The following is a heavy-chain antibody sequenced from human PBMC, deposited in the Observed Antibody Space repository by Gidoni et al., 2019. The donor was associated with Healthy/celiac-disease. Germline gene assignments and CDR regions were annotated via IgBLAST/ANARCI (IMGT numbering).Heavy chain of an antibody. J-gene: IGHJ6*02. V-gene: IGHV3-53*02. CDR1: GFTVSSNY. CDR3: ARDRRAWDWSSGWPRDYYYGMDV. D-gene: IGHD6-19*01. Sequence: EVQLVETGGGLIQPGGSLRLSCAASGFTVSSNYMSWVRQAPGKGLEWVSVIYSGGSTYYADSVKGRFTISRDNSKNTLYLQMNSLRAEDTAVYYCARDRRAWDWSSGWPRDYYYGMDVWGQGTTVTVSS. CDR2: IYSGGST.